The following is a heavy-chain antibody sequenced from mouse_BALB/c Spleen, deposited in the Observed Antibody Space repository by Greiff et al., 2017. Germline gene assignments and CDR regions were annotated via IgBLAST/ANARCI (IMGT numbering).Heavy chain of an antibody. V-gene: IGHV1-55*01. J-gene: IGHJ3*01. CDR1: GYNFTSYW. D-gene: IGHD2-2*01. CDR3: ASSSGYLFAY. Sequence: QVQLQQPGAELVKPGTSVKLSCKASGYNFTSYWINWVKLRPGQGLEWIGDIYPGSGSTNYNEKFKSKATLTVDTSSSTAYMQLSSLASEDSALYYCASSSGYLFAYWGQGTLVTVSA. CDR2: IYPGSGST.